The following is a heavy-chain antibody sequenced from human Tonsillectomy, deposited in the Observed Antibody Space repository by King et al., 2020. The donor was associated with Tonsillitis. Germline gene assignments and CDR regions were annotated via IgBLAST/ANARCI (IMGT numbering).Heavy chain of an antibody. V-gene: IGHV4-30-2*01. J-gene: IGHJ4*02. Sequence: QLQLQESGSGLVKPSQTLSLTCAVSGGSISSGGYSWSWIRQPPGKGLEWIGYIYHSGSTYYNPSLKSRVTISVDRSKNQFSLKLSSVTAADTAVYYCARAKLVGAVPNFDYWGQGTLVTVSS. D-gene: IGHD1-26*01. CDR2: IYHSGST. CDR3: ARAKLVGAVPNFDY. CDR1: GGSISSGGYS.